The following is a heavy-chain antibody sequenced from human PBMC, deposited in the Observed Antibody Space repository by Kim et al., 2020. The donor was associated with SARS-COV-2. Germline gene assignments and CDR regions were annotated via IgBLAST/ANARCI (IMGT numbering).Heavy chain of an antibody. D-gene: IGHD6-13*01. CDR2: ISYDGSNK. CDR3: ARDRAQQLPNSRFKGYGMDV. Sequence: GGSLRLSCAASGFTFSSYAMHWVRQAPGKGLEWVAVISYDGSNKYYADSVKGRFTISRDNSKNTLYLQMNSLRAEDTAVYYCARDRAQQLPNSRFKGYGMDVWGQGTTVTVSS. V-gene: IGHV3-30*04. CDR1: GFTFSSYA. J-gene: IGHJ6*02.